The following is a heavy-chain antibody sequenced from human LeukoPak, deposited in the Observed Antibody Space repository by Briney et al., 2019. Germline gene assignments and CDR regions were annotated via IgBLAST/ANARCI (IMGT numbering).Heavy chain of an antibody. D-gene: IGHD2-2*01. CDR1: GGTFSSYA. CDR2: IIPIFGTA. V-gene: IGHV1-69*13. Sequence: ASVKVSCKASGGTFSSYAISWVRQAPGQGLEWMGGIIPIFGTANYAQKFQGRVTITADEYTSTAYMELSSLRSEDTAVYYCARGLLPIVVVPAATDTYFDYWGQGTLVTVSS. CDR3: ARGLLPIVVVPAATDTYFDY. J-gene: IGHJ4*02.